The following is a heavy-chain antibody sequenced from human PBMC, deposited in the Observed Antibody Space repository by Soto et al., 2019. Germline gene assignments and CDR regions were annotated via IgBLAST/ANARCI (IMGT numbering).Heavy chain of an antibody. CDR1: GFTFSSYG. CDR3: AKLALSEGLNFDY. CDR2: MSYDGSNK. J-gene: IGHJ4*02. V-gene: IGHV3-30*18. D-gene: IGHD3-3*01. Sequence: GGSLRLSCAASGFTFSSYGMHWVRQAPGKGLEWVAVMSYDGSNKYYADSVKGRFTISRDNSKNTLYLQMNSLRAEDTAVYYCAKLALSEGLNFDYWGQGTLVTVSS.